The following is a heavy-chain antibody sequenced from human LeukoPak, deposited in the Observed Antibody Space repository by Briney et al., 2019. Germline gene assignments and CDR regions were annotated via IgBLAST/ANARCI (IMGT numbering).Heavy chain of an antibody. CDR1: GFTFSSYA. CDR2: INWNGGST. CDR3: ARGRSRHVDY. Sequence: GGSLRLSCAASGFTFSSYAMSWVRQAPGKGLEWVSGINWNGGSTGYADSVKGRFTISRDNAKNSLYLQMNSLRAEDTALYYCARGRSRHVDYWGQGTLVTVSS. V-gene: IGHV3-20*04. J-gene: IGHJ4*02.